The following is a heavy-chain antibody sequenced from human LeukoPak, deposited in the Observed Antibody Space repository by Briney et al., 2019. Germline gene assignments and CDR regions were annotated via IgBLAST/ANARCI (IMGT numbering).Heavy chain of an antibody. CDR3: ARDSPRGYCSGGSCYAWFDP. D-gene: IGHD2-15*01. V-gene: IGHV3-21*01. J-gene: IGHJ5*02. CDR2: ISSSSSYI. Sequence: GGSLRLSCAASGFTFSSYSMNWVRQAPGKGLEWVSSISSSSSYIYYADSVKGRFTISRDNAKNSLYLQMNSLRAEDTAVYSCARDSPRGYCSGGSCYAWFDPWGQGTLVTVSS. CDR1: GFTFSSYS.